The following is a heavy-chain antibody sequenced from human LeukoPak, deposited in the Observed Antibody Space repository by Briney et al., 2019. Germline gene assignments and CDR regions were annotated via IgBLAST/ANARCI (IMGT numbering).Heavy chain of an antibody. V-gene: IGHV3-33*01. CDR3: ARVLGDSGWYLGWFGP. J-gene: IGHJ5*02. D-gene: IGHD6-19*01. CDR2: IWYDGSDK. Sequence: PGRSLRLSCAASGFTFSSYGMHWVRQAPGKGLEWVAVIWYDGSDKYYADSVKGRFTISRDNSKNALYLQMNSLRVEDTAVYYCARVLGDSGWYLGWFGPWGQGTLVTVSS. CDR1: GFTFSSYG.